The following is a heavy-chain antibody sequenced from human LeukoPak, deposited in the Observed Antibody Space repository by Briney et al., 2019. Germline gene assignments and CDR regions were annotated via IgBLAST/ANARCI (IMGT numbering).Heavy chain of an antibody. D-gene: IGHD1-1*01. CDR1: AFVFSGYW. J-gene: IGHJ5*02. CDR2: IKDGGRED. Sequence: PGGSLRLSCVASAFVFSGYWMSWVRQAPGKGLEWVANIKDGGREDIYVKSVKGRFAISRDDAKSTLYLQMDSLRGDDTALYYCARDNGGYFDTWGRGTPVSVSS. CDR3: ARDNGGYFDT. V-gene: IGHV3-7*03.